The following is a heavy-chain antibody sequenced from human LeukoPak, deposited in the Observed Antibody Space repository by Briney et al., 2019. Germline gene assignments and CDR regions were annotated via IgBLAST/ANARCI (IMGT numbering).Heavy chain of an antibody. CDR1: GFTFSNSA. V-gene: IGHV3-23*01. CDR2: FTRNDETT. CDR3: AKVKVVGYSTFDY. J-gene: IGHJ4*02. D-gene: IGHD3-22*01. Sequence: PGGSLRLSCAASGFTFSNSAMSWVRQAPGKGLEWVSGFTRNDETTSYADSVKGRFTISRDNSRDTLYLQMNSLTAEDTAVCYCAKVKVVGYSTFDYWGQGTLVTVSS.